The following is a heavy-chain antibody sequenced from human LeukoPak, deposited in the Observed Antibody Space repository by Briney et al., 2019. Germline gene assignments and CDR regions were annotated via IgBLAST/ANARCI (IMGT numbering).Heavy chain of an antibody. CDR1: GFTFSSYA. J-gene: IGHJ4*02. D-gene: IGHD3-3*01. V-gene: IGHV3-23*01. CDR3: AKGATPRLRFFDWFAAPDY. Sequence: GGSLRLSCAASGFTFSSYAMSWVRQAPGKGLEWVSTISASGDTTYYADSVKGRFTISRDNSENTLSLQMNSLGAEDTAVYYCAKGATPRLRFFDWFAAPDYWGQGTLATVSS. CDR2: ISASGDTT.